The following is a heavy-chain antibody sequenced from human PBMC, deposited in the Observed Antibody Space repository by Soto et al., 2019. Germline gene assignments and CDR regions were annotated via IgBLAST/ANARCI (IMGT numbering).Heavy chain of an antibody. J-gene: IGHJ6*02. V-gene: IGHV1-46*01. CDR2: INPSTGEI. Sequence: QVQLVQSGAEVKKPGASVKISCRASGYTFINYYIQWVRQAPGQGPEWMGIINPSTGEIYPAQKFQGRVTMTRNTSTSTVYMELSSLRSEDTAVYYCARDRYYYGSGSYLFGMDVWGQGTTVTVSS. D-gene: IGHD3-10*01. CDR1: GYTFINYY. CDR3: ARDRYYYGSGSYLFGMDV.